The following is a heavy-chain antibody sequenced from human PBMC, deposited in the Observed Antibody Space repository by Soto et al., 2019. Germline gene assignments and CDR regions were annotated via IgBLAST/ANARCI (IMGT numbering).Heavy chain of an antibody. D-gene: IGHD6-19*01. CDR2: GHYSGTT. Sequence: SETLSLTCAVSGGSINSYHWSWIRQPPGKGLEWIGYGHYSGTTYYNPSLKSRVTMSVDMSKNQFSLKLSSVTAADTAVYYCARTRGSGWYGDNWFDPWGQGTLVTVSS. CDR3: ARTRGSGWYGDNWFDP. V-gene: IGHV4-59*01. CDR1: GGSINSYH. J-gene: IGHJ5*02.